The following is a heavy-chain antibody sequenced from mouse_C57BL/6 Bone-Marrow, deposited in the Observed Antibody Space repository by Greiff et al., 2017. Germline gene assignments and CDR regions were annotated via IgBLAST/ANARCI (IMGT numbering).Heavy chain of an antibody. J-gene: IGHJ4*01. D-gene: IGHD1-1*01. CDR3: VTTVVDYAMDY. Sequence: EVKLVESGEGLVKPGGSLKLSCAASGFTFSSYAMSWVRQTPEKRLEWVAYISSGGDYIYYADTVKGRFTISRDNARNTLYLQMSSLKSEDTAMYYSVTTVVDYAMDYWGRGTSVTVSS. CDR2: ISSGGDYI. CDR1: GFTFSSYA. V-gene: IGHV5-9-1*02.